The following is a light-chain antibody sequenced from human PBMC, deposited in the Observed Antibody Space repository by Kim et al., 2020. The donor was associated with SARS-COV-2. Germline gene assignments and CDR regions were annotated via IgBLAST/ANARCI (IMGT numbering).Light chain of an antibody. CDR1: QSFSNSY. V-gene: IGKV3-20*01. J-gene: IGKJ1*01. CDR2: GAS. Sequence: EIVLTQSPATLSLSPGERATLSCRASQSFSNSYLAWYQQRPGQAPRLLIYGASNRATGIPDRFSGSGSGTDFTLTISRLEPEDFVVYFCQQFGSLPWTFGRGTKVDIK. CDR3: QQFGSLPWT.